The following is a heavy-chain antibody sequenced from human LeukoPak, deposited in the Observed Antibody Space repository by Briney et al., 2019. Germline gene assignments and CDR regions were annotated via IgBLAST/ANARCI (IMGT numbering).Heavy chain of an antibody. V-gene: IGHV4-59*08. CDR3: TRGLYSSTWPDY. CDR1: GGSVSSYY. J-gene: IGHJ4*02. CDR2: IHYSGGT. D-gene: IGHD6-13*01. Sequence: SETLSLTCTVSGGSVSSYYWSWIRQPPGKGLEWIGYIHYSGGTSYNPSLKSRVTISIDTSKNQLSLKLSSVTAADTAVYYCTRGLYSSTWPDYWGQGTLVTVSS.